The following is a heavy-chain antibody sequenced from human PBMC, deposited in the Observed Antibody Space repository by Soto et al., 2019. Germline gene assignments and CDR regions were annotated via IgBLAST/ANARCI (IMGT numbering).Heavy chain of an antibody. D-gene: IGHD3-22*01. CDR1: GGTFSSYA. CDR3: ATEGDGSGSYYYGMDG. CDR2: IIPIFGTA. Sequence: QVQLVQSGAEVKKPGSSVKVSCKASGGTFSSYAITWVRQAPGQGLEWMGGIIPIFGTANYAQKFQGRVTITADEYTSTAYMELSSLRSEDTAVYFCATEGDGSGSYYYGMDGWGQGTTVTVSS. J-gene: IGHJ6*02. V-gene: IGHV1-69*12.